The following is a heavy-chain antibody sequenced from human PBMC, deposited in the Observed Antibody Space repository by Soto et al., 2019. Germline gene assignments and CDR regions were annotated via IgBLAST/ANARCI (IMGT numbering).Heavy chain of an antibody. CDR2: IYSSGTT. J-gene: IGHJ4*02. CDR1: DGSISSYY. CDR3: ARTYCTNGVCSPFDY. D-gene: IGHD2-8*01. V-gene: IGHV4-59*01. Sequence: SETLSLTCTVSDGSISSYYWSWVRQPPGKGLEWIGYIYSSGTTYYNPSLKSRVTLSVDTSKTQFSLRLRSVTAADTAVYYCARTYCTNGVCSPFDYWGQGTLVTVSS.